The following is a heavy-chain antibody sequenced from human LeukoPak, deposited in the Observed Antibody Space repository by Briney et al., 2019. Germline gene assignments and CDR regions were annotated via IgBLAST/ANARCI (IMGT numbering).Heavy chain of an antibody. V-gene: IGHV4-39*07. D-gene: IGHD1-20*01. Sequence: SETLSLTCAVSGGSFSSSNNNWGWIRQPPGKGLEWIGTVYYSGSTYYNPSLKSRVTISVDTSKNQFSLKLSSVTAADTAVYYCATGWITGTGRGYFDPWGQGTLVTVSS. CDR2: VYYSGST. CDR1: GGSFSSSNNN. CDR3: ATGWITGTGRGYFDP. J-gene: IGHJ5*02.